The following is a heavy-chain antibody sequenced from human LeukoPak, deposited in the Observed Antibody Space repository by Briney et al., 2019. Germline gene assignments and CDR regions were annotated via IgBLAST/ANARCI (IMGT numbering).Heavy chain of an antibody. CDR1: GFTFDDYA. CDR3: AKESGKFDY. V-gene: IGHV3-43*02. J-gene: IGHJ4*02. Sequence: LSGGSLRLSCAASGFTFDDYAMHWVRQAQGKGLEWVSLISGDSSRTCYADSVKGRFTISRDNSKNSLYLQMNSLRSEDTAMYYCAKESGKFDYWGQGTLVAVSS. CDR2: ISGDSSRT.